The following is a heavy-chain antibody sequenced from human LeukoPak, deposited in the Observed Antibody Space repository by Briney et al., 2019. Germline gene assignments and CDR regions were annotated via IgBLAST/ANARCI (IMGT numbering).Heavy chain of an antibody. Sequence: SETLSLTCTVSGGSISNRNYHWGWIRQPPGKGLEWIGSICSSGSAYYNPSLKSRVTISVDTSKNQFSLKLSSVTAADTAVYYCARAGAGDGSNDYWGQGTLVTVSS. CDR3: ARAGAGDGSNDY. V-gene: IGHV4-39*07. CDR1: GGSISNRNYH. J-gene: IGHJ4*02. D-gene: IGHD2-21*02. CDR2: ICSSGSA.